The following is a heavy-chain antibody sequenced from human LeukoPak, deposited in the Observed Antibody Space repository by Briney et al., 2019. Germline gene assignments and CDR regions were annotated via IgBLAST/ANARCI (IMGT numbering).Heavy chain of an antibody. CDR1: GGSFSGYY. J-gene: IGHJ6*02. CDR2: INHSGST. CDR3: ASLKEFGESYGMDV. V-gene: IGHV4-34*01. D-gene: IGHD3-10*01. Sequence: SETLSLTCAVYGGSFSGYYWSWIRQPPGKGLEWIGEINHSGSTNYNPSLKSRVTISVDTSKNQFSLKLSSVTAADTAVYYCASLKEFGESYGMDVWGHGTTVTVSS.